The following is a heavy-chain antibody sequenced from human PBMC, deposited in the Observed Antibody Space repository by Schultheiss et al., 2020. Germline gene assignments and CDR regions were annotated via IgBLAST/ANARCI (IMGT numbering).Heavy chain of an antibody. CDR2: ISSSGSTI. Sequence: GGSLRLSCAASGFTFSSYGMHWVRQAPGKGLEWVSYISSSGSTIYYADSVMGRFTISRDNAKNSLYLQMNSLRAEDTAVYYCARDREYSGYYKDYYGMDVWGQGTTVTVSS. D-gene: IGHD3-3*01. V-gene: IGHV3-48*04. CDR1: GFTFSSYG. CDR3: ARDREYSGYYKDYYGMDV. J-gene: IGHJ6*02.